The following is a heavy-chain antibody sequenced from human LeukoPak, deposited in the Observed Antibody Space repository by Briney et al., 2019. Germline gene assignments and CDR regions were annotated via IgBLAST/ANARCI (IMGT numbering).Heavy chain of an antibody. V-gene: IGHV4-30-4*08. Sequence: PSETLSLTCTVSGGSISSGGYYWSWIRQHPGKGLEWIGYIYYSGSTSYNPSLKSRVTISLATSNNQFSLELSSVTAADTAVYFCVRVRTGTSCYDYWGQGTLVTVSS. CDR3: VRVRTGTSCYDY. J-gene: IGHJ4*02. CDR2: IYYSGST. CDR1: GGSISSGGYY. D-gene: IGHD2-2*01.